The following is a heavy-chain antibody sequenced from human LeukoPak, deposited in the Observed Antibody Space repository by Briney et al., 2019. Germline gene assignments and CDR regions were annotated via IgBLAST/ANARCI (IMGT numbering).Heavy chain of an antibody. D-gene: IGHD6-19*01. CDR3: AKGTIAVADYYFDY. J-gene: IGHJ4*02. CDR1: GLTFSSYG. CDR2: ISTTGGTT. V-gene: IGHV3-23*01. Sequence: PGGTLRLSCAASGLTFSSYGMSWVRQAPGRGLEWVSAISTTGGTTYYADSVKGRFTISRDNSKNTLYLQMNSLRAEDTAVYYCAKGTIAVADYYFDYWGQGTLVTVSS.